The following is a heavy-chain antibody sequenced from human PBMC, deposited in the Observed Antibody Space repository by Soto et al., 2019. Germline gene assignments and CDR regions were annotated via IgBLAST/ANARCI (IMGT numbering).Heavy chain of an antibody. V-gene: IGHV4-59*08. CDR2: IYYSGST. Sequence: SETLSLTCTVSGGSISSYYWSWIRQPPGKGLEWIGYIYYSGSTNYNPSLKSRVTISVDTSKNQFSLKLSSVTAADTAVYYCARLGGTHEEMYSYGYYYYYGMDVWGQGTTVTVSS. J-gene: IGHJ6*02. CDR3: ARLGGTHEEMYSYGYYYYYGMDV. D-gene: IGHD5-18*01. CDR1: GGSISSYY.